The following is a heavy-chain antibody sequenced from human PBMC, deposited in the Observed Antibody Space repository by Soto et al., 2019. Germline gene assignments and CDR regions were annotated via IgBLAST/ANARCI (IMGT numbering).Heavy chain of an antibody. Sequence: SETLSLTCTVSGGSVSSGSYYWSWIRQPPGKGLEWIGYIYYSGSTNYNPSLKSRVTISVDTSKNQFSLKLSSVTAADTAVYYCARVCSGGSCYGFYFDYWGQGTLVTVSS. CDR1: GGSVSSGSYY. V-gene: IGHV4-61*01. CDR3: ARVCSGGSCYGFYFDY. D-gene: IGHD2-15*01. J-gene: IGHJ4*02. CDR2: IYYSGST.